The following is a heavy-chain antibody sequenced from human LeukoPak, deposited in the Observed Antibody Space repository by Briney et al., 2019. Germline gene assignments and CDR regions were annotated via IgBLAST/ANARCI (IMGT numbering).Heavy chain of an antibody. CDR1: VGSISSSRYY. CDR2: VYYSGST. Sequence: SETLSLTCTVSVGSISSSRYYWGWIRQPPGKGLEWIGSVYYSGSTYYNPSLKSRVNLSVDTSKNQFSLQLNSVAPEDTAVYYCAREGGYSGYDNYYYYMDVWGKGTTVTVSS. D-gene: IGHD5-12*01. CDR3: AREGGYSGYDNYYYYMDV. J-gene: IGHJ6*03. V-gene: IGHV4-39*07.